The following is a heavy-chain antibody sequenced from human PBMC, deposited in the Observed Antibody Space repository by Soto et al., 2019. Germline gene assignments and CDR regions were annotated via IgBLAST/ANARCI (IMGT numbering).Heavy chain of an antibody. CDR1: GYSFPSYW. CDR2: IYPGDSDT. Sequence: GESLKIYCKVSGYSFPSYWIGWVHQINGKGLEWMGIIYPGDSDTRYSPSFQGQVTISADKSISTAYLQWSSLKASDTAMFFCPKPAYDILTGYLAWFDPWGQGTLVTVSS. J-gene: IGHJ5*02. D-gene: IGHD3-9*01. CDR3: PKPAYDILTGYLAWFDP. V-gene: IGHV5-51*07.